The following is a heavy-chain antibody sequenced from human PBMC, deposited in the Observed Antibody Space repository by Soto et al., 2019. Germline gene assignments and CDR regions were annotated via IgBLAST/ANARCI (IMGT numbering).Heavy chain of an antibody. CDR1: GFTFSTYT. CDR2: ISSDGSIK. D-gene: IGHD2-15*01. CDR3: ARYVWLCSADSCHFFGMDV. Sequence: QVQLVESGGGVVQPGRSLRLACAASGFTFSTYTMHWLRQAPGKGLEWVTLISSDGSIKDFADAEKGRFTISRDNAKISVFLQVNALRLEDSAVYYCARYVWLCSADSCHFFGMDVWGQVTTVTVSS. V-gene: IGHV3-30-3*01. J-gene: IGHJ6*02.